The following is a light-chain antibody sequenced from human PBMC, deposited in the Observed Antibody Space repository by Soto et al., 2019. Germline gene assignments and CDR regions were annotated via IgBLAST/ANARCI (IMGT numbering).Light chain of an antibody. CDR1: SSDVGGYNY. CDR3: SSYTSSSTNV. Sequence: QSALTQPASVSGSPGQSITISCTGTSSDVGGYNYVSWYQQHPGKASKLMIYEVSNRPSGVSNRFSGSKAGNTASLTIPGLQAEDEADYYCSSYTSSSTNVFGPGTKVTVL. V-gene: IGLV2-14*01. J-gene: IGLJ1*01. CDR2: EVS.